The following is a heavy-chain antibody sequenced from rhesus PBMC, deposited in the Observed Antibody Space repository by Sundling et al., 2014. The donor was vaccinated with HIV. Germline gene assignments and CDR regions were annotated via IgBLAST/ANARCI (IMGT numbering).Heavy chain of an antibody. CDR1: GYTFTNYY. V-gene: IGHV1-180*01. CDR3: ARDFAGGFDY. D-gene: IGHD3-34*01. J-gene: IGHJ4*01. CDR2: ISPKNGNK. Sequence: QVHLVQSGGDIKQPGASVKLSCKVSGYTFTNYYMHWVRQAPGQGLEWIGLISPKNGNKGYAENLQARVTITTDTSTSTAYMELTSLRPEDTAVYYCARDFAGGFDYWGQGVL.